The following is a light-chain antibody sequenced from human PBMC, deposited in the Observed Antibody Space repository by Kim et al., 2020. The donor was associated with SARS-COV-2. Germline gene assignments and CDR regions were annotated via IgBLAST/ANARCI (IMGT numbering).Light chain of an antibody. V-gene: IGKV3-15*01. CDR3: QQYNNWPPVT. CDR2: GAS. CDR1: QSVSSN. J-gene: IGKJ3*01. Sequence: SPGERAAPACRASQSVSSNFAWYQQKPGQAPRLLIYGASTRATGIPARFSGSGSGTEFTLTISSLQSEDFAVYYCQQYNNWPPVTFGPGTKVDIK.